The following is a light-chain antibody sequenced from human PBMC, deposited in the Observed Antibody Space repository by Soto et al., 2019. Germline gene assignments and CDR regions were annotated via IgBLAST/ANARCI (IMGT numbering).Light chain of an antibody. Sequence: DIVMTQSPATRSVSPGERATLSCRASQSVSSNLAWYQQKPGQAPRLLIYGASSRATGIPERFSGSGSVTDFTLTISRLEPEDFAVYFCQQYGSSPRTFGQGTKVDI. CDR1: QSVSSN. CDR2: GAS. J-gene: IGKJ1*01. V-gene: IGKV3-20*01. CDR3: QQYGSSPRT.